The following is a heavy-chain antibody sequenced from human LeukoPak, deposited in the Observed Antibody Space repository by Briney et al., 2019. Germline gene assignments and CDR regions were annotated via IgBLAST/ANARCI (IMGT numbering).Heavy chain of an antibody. V-gene: IGHV3-48*03. Sequence: GGSLRLSCAASGFTFSSYEMNWIRQAPGKGLEWVSYISSSGSTIYYADSAKGRFTISRDNAKNSLYMQMESLRDEDTAIYYCARDTLEYSNSPDALDIWGQGTMVTVSS. D-gene: IGHD4-23*01. CDR2: ISSSGSTI. J-gene: IGHJ3*02. CDR1: GFTFSSYE. CDR3: ARDTLEYSNSPDALDI.